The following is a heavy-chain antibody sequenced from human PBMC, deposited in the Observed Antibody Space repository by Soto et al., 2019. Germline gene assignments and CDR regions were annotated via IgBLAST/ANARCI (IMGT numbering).Heavy chain of an antibody. CDR1: GFTFDDYA. J-gene: IGHJ6*02. Sequence: EVQLVESGGGLVQPGRSLRLSCAASGFTFDDYAMHWVRQTPGKGLEWVSGITWNSGTIGYADSVKGRFTISRDNGKNSRYLQMNSLRPEDTALYYCAQAHYGSAIYGMDVWGQGTTVTVSS. CDR2: ITWNSGTI. D-gene: IGHD3-10*01. V-gene: IGHV3-9*01. CDR3: AQAHYGSAIYGMDV.